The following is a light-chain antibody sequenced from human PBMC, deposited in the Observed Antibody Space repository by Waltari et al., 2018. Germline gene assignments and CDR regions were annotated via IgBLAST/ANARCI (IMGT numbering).Light chain of an antibody. CDR3: HHHVRLPAT. V-gene: IGKV3-20*01. CDR1: QSVNTY. Sequence: IVLTQSPGTLYLSPGERATLSCRASQSVNTYLAWYQQKPGQAPRLLIYGAYTRAAGIQDRFSGSGSGTDFSLTISRLEAEDFAVYYCHHHVRLPATFGQGTKVEIK. CDR2: GAY. J-gene: IGKJ1*01.